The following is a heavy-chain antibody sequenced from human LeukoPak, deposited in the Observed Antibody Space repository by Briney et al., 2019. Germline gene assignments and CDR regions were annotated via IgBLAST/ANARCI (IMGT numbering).Heavy chain of an antibody. CDR3: ARGGTPGYSSGRIDY. CDR1: GFTFSSNY. CDR2: IYSAGNT. J-gene: IGHJ4*02. V-gene: IGHV3-53*04. D-gene: IGHD6-19*01. Sequence: GGSLRHSCVASGFTFSSNYMSWVRQAPGKGLEWVSVIYSAGNTYYADSVKGRFTISRHNSENTLYLHMNSLRVEDTAVYFCARGGTPGYSSGRIDYWGQGTLVTVSS.